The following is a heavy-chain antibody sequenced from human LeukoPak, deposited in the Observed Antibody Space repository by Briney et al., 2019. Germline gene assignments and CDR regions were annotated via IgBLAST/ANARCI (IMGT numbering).Heavy chain of an antibody. Sequence: GRSLRLSCAASGFTFSTYAMHWVRQAPGKGLEWVAVISYDGSNKYYADSVKGRFTISRDNSKNTLYLQMNSLRAEDTAVYYCAKEPHPDYSNYFDYWGQGTLVTVSS. CDR1: GFTFSTYA. CDR2: ISYDGSNK. CDR3: AKEPHPDYSNYFDY. D-gene: IGHD4-11*01. V-gene: IGHV3-30-3*01. J-gene: IGHJ4*02.